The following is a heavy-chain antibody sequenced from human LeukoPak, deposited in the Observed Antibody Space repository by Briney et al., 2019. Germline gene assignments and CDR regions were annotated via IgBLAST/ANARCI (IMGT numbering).Heavy chain of an antibody. Sequence: PGGSLRLSCVASGFTFSGHWMSWVRQAPGQGLEWMANINQDGREKHYLDSVKGRFTISRDNAKNSLYLQMNSLRVDDTAVYYCARGGFSPDDYWGQGTLVTVSS. CDR3: ARGGFSPDDY. CDR2: INQDGREK. J-gene: IGHJ4*02. D-gene: IGHD2-15*01. V-gene: IGHV3-7*01. CDR1: GFTFSGHW.